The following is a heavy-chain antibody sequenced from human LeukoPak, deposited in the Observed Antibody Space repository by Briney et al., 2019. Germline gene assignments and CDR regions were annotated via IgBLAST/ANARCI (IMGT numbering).Heavy chain of an antibody. CDR3: AKISGPAMYITMVRGYYYYGMDV. CDR2: ISGSGDST. Sequence: GGSLRLSCAASGFTFSSYAMSWVRQAPGKGREWVSAISGSGDSTYYADSVKGRFTISRDNSKNTLYLQMNSLRAEDTAVYYCAKISGPAMYITMVRGYYYYGMDVWGKGTTVTVSS. V-gene: IGHV3-23*01. CDR1: GFTFSSYA. D-gene: IGHD3-10*01. J-gene: IGHJ6*04.